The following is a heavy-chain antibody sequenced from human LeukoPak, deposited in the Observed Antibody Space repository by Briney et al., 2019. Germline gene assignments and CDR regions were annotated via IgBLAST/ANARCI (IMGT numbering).Heavy chain of an antibody. CDR2: INPSGGST. J-gene: IGHJ4*02. D-gene: IGHD3-22*01. Sequence: ASVKVSCKASGYTFTSYYMHWVRQAPGQGLEWMGIINPSGGSTSYARKFQGRVTMTRDTSTSTVYMELSSLRSEDTAVYYCARSGAYYYDSSGYFPAYWGQGTLVTVSS. CDR1: GYTFTSYY. CDR3: ARSGAYYYDSSGYFPAY. V-gene: IGHV1-46*01.